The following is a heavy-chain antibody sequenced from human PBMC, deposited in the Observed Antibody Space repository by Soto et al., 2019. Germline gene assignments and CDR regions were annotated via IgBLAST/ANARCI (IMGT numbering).Heavy chain of an antibody. J-gene: IGHJ5*02. D-gene: IGHD3-10*01. V-gene: IGHV4-59*08. CDR1: GASISNSY. Sequence: PSETLSLTCTVAGASISNSYGSWIRQPPGKGLEWIGYIYNGGTTNYNPSLRSRVTISVDTSKNQISLRLSSVTASDTAVYFCARQGRFAMLRGDYNWFDPWGQGTLVTVSS. CDR3: ARQGRFAMLRGDYNWFDP. CDR2: IYNGGTT.